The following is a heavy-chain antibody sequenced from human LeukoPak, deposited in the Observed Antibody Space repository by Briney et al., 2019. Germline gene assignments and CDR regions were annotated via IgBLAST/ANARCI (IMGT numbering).Heavy chain of an antibody. Sequence: ASVKVSCKTSGFTFTGYYVHWVRQAPGQGLEWMGWINLNSGGTTYAQNFQGRVTMTRNTSISTAYMELSSLRSEDTAVYYCARGAVVTPRQAKGAFRYWGQGTLVTVSS. CDR1: GFTFTGYY. J-gene: IGHJ4*02. D-gene: IGHD3-22*01. CDR2: INLNSGGT. CDR3: ARGAVVTPRQAKGAFRY. V-gene: IGHV1-2*02.